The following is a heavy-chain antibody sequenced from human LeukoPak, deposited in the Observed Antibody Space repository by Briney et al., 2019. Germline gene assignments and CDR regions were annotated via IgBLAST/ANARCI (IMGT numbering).Heavy chain of an antibody. J-gene: IGHJ5*02. CDR3: ARGDRSGNYYGSGSP. Sequence: PGGSLRLSCAASVLTFSIYIINCVRQAPGNGLECGSSISSSSSYIYYADSLKGRFTISRDNAKNSLYLQMNSLRAEDTAVYYCARGDRSGNYYGSGSPWGQGTLVTVSS. CDR1: VLTFSIYI. CDR2: ISSSSSYI. D-gene: IGHD3-10*01. V-gene: IGHV3-21*01.